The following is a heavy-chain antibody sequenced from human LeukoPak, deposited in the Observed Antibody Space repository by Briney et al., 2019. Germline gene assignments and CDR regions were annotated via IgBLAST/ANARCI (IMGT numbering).Heavy chain of an antibody. CDR2: IYASGKT. CDR1: GDSITSGRYY. D-gene: IGHD1-14*01. CDR3: ARSFSDRCYFEL. V-gene: IGHV4-61*02. J-gene: IGHJ4*02. Sequence: PSQTLSLTCTVSGDSITSGRYYWSWVRQPAGKELEWIGRIYASGKTDYNPYTPSLRSRVIVSLDTSKNQFSLFLTSVTAADTAMYYCARSFSDRCYFELWGQGALVTVSS.